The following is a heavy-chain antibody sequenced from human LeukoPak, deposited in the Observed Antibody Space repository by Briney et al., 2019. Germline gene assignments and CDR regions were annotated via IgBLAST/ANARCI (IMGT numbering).Heavy chain of an antibody. V-gene: IGHV3-23*01. CDR2: ISGSGGST. Sequence: GGSLRLSCAASGFTFSSYAMSWVRQAPGKGLEWVSAISGSGGSTYYADSVKGRFTISRDNSKNTLYLQMNSLRAEDTAVYYCAKDESRFRLRLGELSFAYWGQGTLVTVSS. J-gene: IGHJ4*02. D-gene: IGHD3-16*02. CDR1: GFTFSSYA. CDR3: AKDESRFRLRLGELSFAY.